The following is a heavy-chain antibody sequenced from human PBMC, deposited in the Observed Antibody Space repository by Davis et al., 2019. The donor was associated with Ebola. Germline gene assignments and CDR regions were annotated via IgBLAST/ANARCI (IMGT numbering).Heavy chain of an antibody. CDR1: GDSVSSGG. CDR3: VRGWGRSGLDV. CDR2: TYYNSKWYN. D-gene: IGHD3-16*01. J-gene: IGHJ6*02. V-gene: IGHV6-1*01. Sequence: HSQTLSLTCAIPGDSVSSGGWNWIRQSPSRGLEWPGRTYYNSKWYNDYAVSVKSRISINPDTSKNQLSLQLNSVTPEDTAVYYCVRGWGRSGLDVWGQGTTVTVSS.